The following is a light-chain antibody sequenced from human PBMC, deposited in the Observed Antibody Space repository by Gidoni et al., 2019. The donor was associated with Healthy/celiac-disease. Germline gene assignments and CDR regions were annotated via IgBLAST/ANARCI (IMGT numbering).Light chain of an antibody. CDR1: QSVSSSY. CDR3: QRYGSSPRT. CDR2: GAS. V-gene: IGKV3-20*01. Sequence: EIVLTQSPGTLSLSPGERAPLSCRASQSVSSSYLAWYQQRPGQAPRLLIYGASSRATGIPDRFSGSGSGTDFTLTIRRLEPEDFAVYYCQRYGSSPRTFGQGTKVEIK. J-gene: IGKJ1*01.